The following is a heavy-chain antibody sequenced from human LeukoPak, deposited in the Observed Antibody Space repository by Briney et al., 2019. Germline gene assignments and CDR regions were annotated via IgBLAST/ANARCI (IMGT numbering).Heavy chain of an antibody. D-gene: IGHD3-10*01. CDR3: ARTRLWFGELSTSPSYFDY. CDR1: GFTFSSYE. CDR2: ISSSGSTI. Sequence: PGGSLRLSCAASGFTFSSYEMNWVRQAPGKGLEWVSYISSSGSTIYYADSVKGRFTISRDNAKNSLYLQMNSLRAEDTAVYYCARTRLWFGELSTSPSYFDYWGQGTLVTVSS. J-gene: IGHJ4*02. V-gene: IGHV3-48*03.